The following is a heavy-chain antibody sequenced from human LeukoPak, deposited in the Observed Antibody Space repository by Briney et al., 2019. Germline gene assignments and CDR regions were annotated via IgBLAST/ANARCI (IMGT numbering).Heavy chain of an antibody. D-gene: IGHD3-10*01. Sequence: RTGGSLILSCAASGFTFSSYGMHWVRQAPGKGLEWVAVIWYDGSNKYYADSVKGRFTISRDNSKNTLYLQMNSLRAEDTAVYYCARVLGYYGSGSYYSPLDYWGQGTLVTVSS. CDR3: ARVLGYYGSGSYYSPLDY. V-gene: IGHV3-33*01. CDR1: GFTFSSYG. CDR2: IWYDGSNK. J-gene: IGHJ4*02.